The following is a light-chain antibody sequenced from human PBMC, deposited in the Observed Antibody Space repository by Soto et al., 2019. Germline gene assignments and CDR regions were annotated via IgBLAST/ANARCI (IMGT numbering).Light chain of an antibody. Sequence: ESVLTQSPGTLSLSPGERVTLSCRASQSVSSNKLAWYQQKPGQAPRLLFYGASSRATGIPDRFSGSGSGTDFPLTISRLEPEDLAVYCCQQYGRSPGTFGQGTKLEIK. CDR3: QQYGRSPGT. CDR2: GAS. J-gene: IGKJ2*01. CDR1: QSVSSNK. V-gene: IGKV3-20*01.